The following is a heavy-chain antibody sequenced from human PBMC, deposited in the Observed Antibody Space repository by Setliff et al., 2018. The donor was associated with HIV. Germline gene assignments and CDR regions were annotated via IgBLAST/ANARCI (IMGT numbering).Heavy chain of an antibody. D-gene: IGHD1-20*01. CDR2: MHPGSGNT. CDR1: GYIFTDYF. J-gene: IGHJ5*02. CDR3: ARGFYSWNL. V-gene: IGHV1-8*02. Sequence: RASVKVSCKASGYIFTDYFIHWVRHVTGQGFEWMGWMHPGSGNTGFAAKFQGRVTMTRDTSTQTAYMELTSLTFHDTAVYYCARGFYSWNLWGQGTLVTVSS.